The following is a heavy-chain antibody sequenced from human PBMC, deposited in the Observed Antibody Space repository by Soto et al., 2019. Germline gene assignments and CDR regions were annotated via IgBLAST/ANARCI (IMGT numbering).Heavy chain of an antibody. CDR1: GYSFTSYW. D-gene: IGHD6-13*01. Sequence: GASLKISCKGSGYSFTSYWIGWVRQVPGKGLEWMGIIYTGDSDTRYSPSFQGQVTISADKSISTAYLQWSSLKASDTAIYYCARTSAAGKYYYGMDVWGQGTTVTVSS. CDR2: IYTGDSDT. J-gene: IGHJ6*02. CDR3: ARTSAAGKYYYGMDV. V-gene: IGHV5-51*01.